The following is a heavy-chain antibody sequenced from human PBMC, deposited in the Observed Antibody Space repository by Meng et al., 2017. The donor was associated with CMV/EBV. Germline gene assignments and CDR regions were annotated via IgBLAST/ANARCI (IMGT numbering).Heavy chain of an antibody. D-gene: IGHD1-26*01. CDR2: ISGYTGDT. CDR1: GYTFSNYP. Sequence: ASVKVSCKASGYTFSNYPITWVRQAPGQGLEWMGWISGYTGDTNYSQRFQGRVTMTTDTSTNTAYMELRSLGSVDTAVYYCARGARYGMDVWGQGTTATVSS. CDR3: ARGARYGMDV. V-gene: IGHV1-18*01. J-gene: IGHJ6*02.